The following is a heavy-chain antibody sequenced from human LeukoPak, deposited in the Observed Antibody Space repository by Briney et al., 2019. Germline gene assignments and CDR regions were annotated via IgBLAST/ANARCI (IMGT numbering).Heavy chain of an antibody. Sequence: GSLRLSCAASGFTFSSYEMNWVRQAPGKGLEWVSYISSSGSTIYYADSVKGRFTISRDNSKNTLYLQMNNLRAEDSAVYYCAKDLSGYGPYWYFDLWGRGTLVTVSS. V-gene: IGHV3-48*03. D-gene: IGHD6-25*01. CDR2: ISSSGSTI. J-gene: IGHJ2*01. CDR3: AKDLSGYGPYWYFDL. CDR1: GFTFSSYE.